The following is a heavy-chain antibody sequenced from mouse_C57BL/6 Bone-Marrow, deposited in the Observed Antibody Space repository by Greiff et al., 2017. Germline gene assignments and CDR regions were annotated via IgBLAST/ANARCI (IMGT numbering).Heavy chain of an antibody. CDR2: IDPSDSYT. V-gene: IGHV1-69*01. CDR3: ARVTTVPDY. CDR1: GYTFTSYW. D-gene: IGHD1-1*01. J-gene: IGHJ2*01. Sequence: VQLQQPGAELVMPGASVKLSCKASGYTFTSYWMHWVKQRPGPGLEWIGEIDPSDSYTNYNQTFKGKSTLTVDKSSSTAYMQLSSLTSEDSAVYYCARVTTVPDYWGQGTTLPVSS.